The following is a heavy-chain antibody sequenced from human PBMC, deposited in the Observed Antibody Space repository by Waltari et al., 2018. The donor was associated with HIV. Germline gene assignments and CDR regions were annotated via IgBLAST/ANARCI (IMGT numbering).Heavy chain of an antibody. J-gene: IGHJ4*02. CDR3: ARASHYIEFSTFDGDYYFDL. CDR1: GFSVRNHW. CDR2: INSEGSTR. Sequence: VQLVESGGGSIKTGGSLRLSCAGSGFSVRNHWMDWVRQGPGKGLVWVARINSEGSTRNYAEAVKGRFVISRDNSRNTVYLQLNSVKVEDTAVYFCARASHYIEFSTFDGDYYFDLWGRGTRVAVSS. D-gene: IGHD3-9*01. V-gene: IGHV3-74*01.